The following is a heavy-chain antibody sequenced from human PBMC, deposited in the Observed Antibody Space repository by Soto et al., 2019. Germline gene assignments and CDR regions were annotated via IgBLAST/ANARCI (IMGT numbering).Heavy chain of an antibody. Sequence: ASVKVSCKASGYTFTKYAVHWVRQAPGQSLEWMGWINTGNGNTRYSQKFQGRITITRDTSENTVHLQMDSLRAEDTAVYYCARDDVLCDGGRCYGVPLDVWGKGTTVTVSS. D-gene: IGHD2-15*01. CDR2: INTGNGNT. V-gene: IGHV1-3*04. CDR1: GYTFTKYA. CDR3: ARDDVLCDGGRCYGVPLDV. J-gene: IGHJ6*04.